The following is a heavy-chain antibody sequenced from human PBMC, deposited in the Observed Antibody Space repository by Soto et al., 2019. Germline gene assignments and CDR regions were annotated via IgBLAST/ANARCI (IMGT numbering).Heavy chain of an antibody. CDR2: IRSKRHTYAT. Sequence: EVQLVESGGGLVQPGGSLKLSCVGSGINLSGSAMHWVRQALGKGLEWVGRIRSKRHTYATAYAASVEGRFTISRDDSRNTAYLQMNSLKAEDTAVYFCTRHGAYHNETSDYWAQGTLVTVSS. CDR3: TRHGAYHNETSDY. D-gene: IGHD1-1*01. J-gene: IGHJ4*02. V-gene: IGHV3-73*02. CDR1: GINLSGSA.